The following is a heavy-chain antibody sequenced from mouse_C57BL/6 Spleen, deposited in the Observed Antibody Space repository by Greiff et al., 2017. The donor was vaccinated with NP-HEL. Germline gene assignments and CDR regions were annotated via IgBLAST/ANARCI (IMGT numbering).Heavy chain of an antibody. J-gene: IGHJ2*01. V-gene: IGHV3-6*01. CDR1: GYSITSGYY. CDR2: ISYDGSN. D-gene: IGHD2-1*01. Sequence: EVQLQQSGPGLVKPSQSLSLTCSVTGYSITSGYYWNWIRQFPGNKLEWMGYISYDGSNNYNPSLKNRISITRDTSKNQFFLKLNSVTTEDTATYYCANFYGNFDYWGQGTTLTVSS. CDR3: ANFYGNFDY.